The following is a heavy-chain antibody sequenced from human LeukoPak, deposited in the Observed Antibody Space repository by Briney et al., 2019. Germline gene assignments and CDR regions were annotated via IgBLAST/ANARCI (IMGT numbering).Heavy chain of an antibody. Sequence: EASLKVSCKASGYTFTSYYMHWVRQAPGQGLEWMGIINPSGGSTSYAQKFQGRVTMTRDTSTSTVYVELTSLISEDTAVYYCARAGSSGWFRNSFDYWGQGTLVTVSS. V-gene: IGHV1-46*01. J-gene: IGHJ4*02. CDR3: ARAGSSGWFRNSFDY. CDR2: INPSGGST. CDR1: GYTFTSYY. D-gene: IGHD6-19*01.